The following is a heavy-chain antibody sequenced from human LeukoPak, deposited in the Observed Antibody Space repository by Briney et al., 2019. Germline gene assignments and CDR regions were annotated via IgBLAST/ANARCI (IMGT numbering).Heavy chain of an antibody. CDR2: IYPGDSET. Sequence: GESLKISCKGSGYNFSSYWIGWVRQMPGKGLEWMGIIYPGDSETRHNPSFQGQVTISADKSITTAYLQWSSLKASDTAMYYCARGDMYFDYWGQGTLVTVSS. CDR3: ARGDMYFDY. CDR1: GYNFSSYW. V-gene: IGHV5-51*01. J-gene: IGHJ4*02. D-gene: IGHD3-10*01.